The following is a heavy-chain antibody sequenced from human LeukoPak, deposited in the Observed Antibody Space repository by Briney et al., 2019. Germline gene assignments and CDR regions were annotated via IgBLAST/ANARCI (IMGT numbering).Heavy chain of an antibody. CDR1: GYTFTGYY. V-gene: IGHV1-2*02. D-gene: IGHD6-6*01. CDR2: ITPNSGGT. Sequence: ASVKVSCKASGYTFTGYYIDWVRQAPGQGLEWMGWITPNSGGTKYGQKFQGRVTMTRDTSISTAYMELSSLRSDDTAVYYCAREEAARPGGYYYYYYMDVWGKGTTVTVSS. CDR3: AREEAARPGGYYYYYYMDV. J-gene: IGHJ6*03.